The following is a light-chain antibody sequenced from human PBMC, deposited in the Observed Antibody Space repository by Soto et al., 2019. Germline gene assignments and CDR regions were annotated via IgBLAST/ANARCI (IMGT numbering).Light chain of an antibody. CDR1: SSDVGGYNY. CDR2: DVS. Sequence: QSVLTQPASVSGSPGQSITISCTGTSSDVGGYNYVSWYQQHPGKAPKLMIYDVSNRPSGVSNRFSGSKSGNTASLTISGLQSEYEADYYCSSYTSSRTRVFGPATKVTDL. J-gene: IGLJ1*01. V-gene: IGLV2-14*01. CDR3: SSYTSSRTRV.